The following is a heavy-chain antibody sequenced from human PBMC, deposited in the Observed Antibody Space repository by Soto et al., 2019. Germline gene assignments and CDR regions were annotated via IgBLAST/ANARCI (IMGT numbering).Heavy chain of an antibody. CDR3: ATTHRATTVVPRSWYFDL. Sequence: GGSLRLSCAASGFTFGAFSIAWVRHRPGDGLEWVSSLSAGGVSTYYNNSVRGRFRISRDNSNGTLFLQMNNLRAEDTAVYFCATTHRATTVVPRSWYFDLCGRGTLVTVCS. J-gene: IGHJ2*01. D-gene: IGHD4-17*01. CDR2: LSAGGVST. CDR1: GFTFGAFS. V-gene: IGHV3-23*01.